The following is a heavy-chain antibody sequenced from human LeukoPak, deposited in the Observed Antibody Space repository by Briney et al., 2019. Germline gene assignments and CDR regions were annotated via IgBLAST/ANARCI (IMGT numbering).Heavy chain of an antibody. D-gene: IGHD1-14*01. CDR3: ITDLG. Sequence: GGSLTLSCATSGFTFTSYWMHWVHQVAGKGLVWLARVDHGGSGTNYADSVKGRFTISRDNAKSTVYLQMNSLRVEDTAVYYCITDLGWGQGTLVTVSS. CDR1: GFTFTSYW. CDR2: VDHGGSGT. V-gene: IGHV3-74*01. J-gene: IGHJ4*02.